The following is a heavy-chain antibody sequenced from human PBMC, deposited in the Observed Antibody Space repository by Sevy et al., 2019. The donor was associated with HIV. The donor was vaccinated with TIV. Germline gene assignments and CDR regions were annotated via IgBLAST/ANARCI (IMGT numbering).Heavy chain of an antibody. CDR1: GFTFSNAW. CDR2: IKSKTDGGTT. Sequence: GGSLRLSCAASGFTFSNAWMSWVRQAPGKGLEWVGRIKSKTDGGTTDYAAPVKGRFTISRDDSKNTLYLQMNSLKTEDTAVYYCTTGKNSSVWYYFDYWGQGTLVTVSS. CDR3: TTGKNSSVWYYFDY. V-gene: IGHV3-15*01. J-gene: IGHJ4*02. D-gene: IGHD6-19*01.